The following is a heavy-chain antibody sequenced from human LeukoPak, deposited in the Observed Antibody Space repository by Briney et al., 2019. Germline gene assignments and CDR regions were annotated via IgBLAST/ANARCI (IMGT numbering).Heavy chain of an antibody. CDR1: GFSFSTYS. CDR3: ARVDPFLDYGLDY. Sequence: GGSLRLSCAASGFSFSTYSMNWVRQAPGKGLEWVSSISSRSGYIYYADSVKGRFTISRDNAKNSLYLQMDSLGAEDTAVYYCARVDPFLDYGLDYWGQGTLVTVSS. J-gene: IGHJ4*02. V-gene: IGHV3-21*04. D-gene: IGHD4-17*01. CDR2: ISSRSGYI.